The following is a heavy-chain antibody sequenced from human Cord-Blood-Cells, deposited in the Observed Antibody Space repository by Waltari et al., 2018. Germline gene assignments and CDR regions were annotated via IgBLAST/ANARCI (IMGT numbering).Heavy chain of an antibody. CDR1: GGSFSGYY. Sequence: TLSLTCAVYGGSFSGYYWSWIRQPPGKGLEWIGEINHSGSTNYNPSLKSRVTISVDTSKNQFSLKLSSVTAADTAVYYCARNRVLWFGELSLDYWGQGTLVTVSS. J-gene: IGHJ4*02. D-gene: IGHD3-10*01. CDR2: INHSGST. V-gene: IGHV4-34*01. CDR3: ARNRVLWFGELSLDY.